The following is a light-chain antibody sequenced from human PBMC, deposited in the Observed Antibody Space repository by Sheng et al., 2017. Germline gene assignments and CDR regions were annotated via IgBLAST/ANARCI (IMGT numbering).Light chain of an antibody. V-gene: IGKV3-15*01. Sequence: EIVMTQSPATLSVSPGERATLSCRASQSVSSNLAWYQQKPGQAPRLLIYGASTRATGIPARFSGSGSGTEFTLTISSLQPDDFATYYCQHYNSYSWTFGQGTKVEI. CDR1: QSVSSN. CDR3: QHYNSYSWT. CDR2: GAS. J-gene: IGKJ1*01.